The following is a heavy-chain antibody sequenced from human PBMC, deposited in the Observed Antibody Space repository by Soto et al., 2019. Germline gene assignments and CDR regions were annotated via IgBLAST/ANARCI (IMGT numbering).Heavy chain of an antibody. CDR2: IYYSGST. Sequence: PSETLSLTCTVSGGSISSGGYYWSWIRQHPGKGLEWIGYIYYSGSTYYNPSLKSRVTISVDTSKNQFSLKLSSMTAADTAVYYCARDNLRRYSSSSGPNWFDPWGQGTLVTVSS. CDR1: GGSISSGGYY. J-gene: IGHJ5*02. D-gene: IGHD6-6*01. CDR3: ARDNLRRYSSSSGPNWFDP. V-gene: IGHV4-31*03.